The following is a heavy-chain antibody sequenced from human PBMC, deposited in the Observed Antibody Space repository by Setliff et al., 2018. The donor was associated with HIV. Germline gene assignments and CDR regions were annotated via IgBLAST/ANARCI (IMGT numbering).Heavy chain of an antibody. D-gene: IGHD5-18*01. V-gene: IGHV4-34*01. CDR3: ARGGYSYGFGRHRAYFQY. J-gene: IGHJ1*01. CDR1: GESFSGYY. CDR2: INHRGTT. Sequence: SETLSLTCAVYGESFSGYYWTWIRQPPGKGLEWIGEINHRGTTNYNPSLKSRVTMSVDTSKNQFSLKLSSVTAADTAVFYCARGGYSYGFGRHRAYFQYWGQGTQVTVSS.